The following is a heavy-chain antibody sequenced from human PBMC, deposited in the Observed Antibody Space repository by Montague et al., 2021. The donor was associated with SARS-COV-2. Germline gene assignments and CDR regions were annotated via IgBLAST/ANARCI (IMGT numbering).Heavy chain of an antibody. CDR1: GGSISSYY. D-gene: IGHD6-19*01. Sequence: SETLSLTCTVSGGSISSYYWSWIRQPPGKGREWIGYIYYSGSTNYNPSXKSRVTISVDTSKNQFSLKLSSVTAADTAVYYCARGSGWMGNAFDIWGQGTMVTVSS. J-gene: IGHJ3*02. CDR3: ARGSGWMGNAFDI. CDR2: IYYSGST. V-gene: IGHV4-59*01.